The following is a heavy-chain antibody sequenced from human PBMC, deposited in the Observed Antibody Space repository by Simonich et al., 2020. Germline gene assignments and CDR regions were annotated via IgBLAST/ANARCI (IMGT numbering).Heavy chain of an antibody. D-gene: IGHD6-6*01. CDR2: HNANRGDK. V-gene: IGHV1-2*06. Sequence: QVQLVQSGAEVKKPGASVKVSCKASGYTFTGYYMHWVRHAPGQGLGVMCRHNANRGDKNHAQKFQGRVTRTRDTSISTAYMELSRLRSDDTAVYYCATGIAARYYYYGMDVWGQGTTVTVSS. CDR3: ATGIAARYYYYGMDV. J-gene: IGHJ6*02. CDR1: GYTFTGYY.